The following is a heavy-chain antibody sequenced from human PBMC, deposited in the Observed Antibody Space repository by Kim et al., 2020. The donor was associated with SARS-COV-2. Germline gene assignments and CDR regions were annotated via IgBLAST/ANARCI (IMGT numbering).Heavy chain of an antibody. D-gene: IGHD3-10*01. J-gene: IGHJ5*02. CDR1: GGSISSSSYY. CDR2: IYYSGST. CDR3: ARLGDGLLWFGELSSWFDP. Sequence: SETLSLTCTVSGGSISSSSYYWGWIRQPPGKGLEWIGSIYYSGSTYYNPSLKSRVTISVDTSKNQFSLKLSSVTAADTAVYYCARLGDGLLWFGELSSWFDPWGQGTLVTVSS. V-gene: IGHV4-39*01.